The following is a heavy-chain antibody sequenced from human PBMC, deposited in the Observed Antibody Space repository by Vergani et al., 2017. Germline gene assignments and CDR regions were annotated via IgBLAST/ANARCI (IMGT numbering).Heavy chain of an antibody. Sequence: QVQLQESGPGLVKPSETLSLTCTVSGGSVSSGSYYWSWIRQPPGKGLEWIGYIYYSGSTNYNPSLKSRVTISVDTSKNQFSLKLSSVTAADTAVYYCARFCTNGVCYINSDYWGQGTLVTVSS. CDR1: GGSVSSGSYY. CDR3: ARFCTNGVCYINSDY. CDR2: IYYSGST. V-gene: IGHV4-61*01. J-gene: IGHJ4*02. D-gene: IGHD2-8*01.